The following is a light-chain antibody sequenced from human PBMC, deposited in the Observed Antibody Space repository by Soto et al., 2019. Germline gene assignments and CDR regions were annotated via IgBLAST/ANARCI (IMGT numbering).Light chain of an antibody. CDR3: SSYVGGDNLV. CDR2: DVT. J-gene: IGLJ2*01. V-gene: IGLV2-8*01. CDR1: RSDVGGYHY. Sequence: QSALTQPPSAAGAPVQSVTISCTGTRSDVGGYHYVSWYQQHPGKAPKLMIYDVTTRPSGVPDRFSASKSGTTASLTVSGLQVEDEADYYFSSYVGGDNLVFGGGTKLTVL.